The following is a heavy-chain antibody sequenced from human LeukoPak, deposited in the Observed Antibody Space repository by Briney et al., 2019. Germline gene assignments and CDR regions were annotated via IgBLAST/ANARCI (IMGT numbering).Heavy chain of an antibody. D-gene: IGHD4/OR15-4a*01. CDR1: GGSISSSSYY. Sequence: SETLSLTCTVSGGSISSSSYYWGWIRQPPGKGLEWIGSIYYSGSTYYNPSLKSRVTISVDTSKNQFSLKLSSVTAADTAVYYCARAGAKDWYFDLWGRGTLVTVSS. CDR2: IYYSGST. V-gene: IGHV4-39*07. J-gene: IGHJ2*01. CDR3: ARAGAKDWYFDL.